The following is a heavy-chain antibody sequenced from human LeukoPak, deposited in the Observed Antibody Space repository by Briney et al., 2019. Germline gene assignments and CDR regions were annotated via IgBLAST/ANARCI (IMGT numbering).Heavy chain of an antibody. CDR1: GFTFSSYG. V-gene: IGHV3-30*03. Sequence: GGSLRLSCAASGFTFSSYGMHWVRQAPGKGLEWVAVISYDGSNKYYADSVKGRFTISRDNSKNTLYLQVNSLRAEDTAVYYCASSPRSEGDYWGQGTLVTVSS. CDR3: ASSPRSEGDY. CDR2: ISYDGSNK. J-gene: IGHJ4*02.